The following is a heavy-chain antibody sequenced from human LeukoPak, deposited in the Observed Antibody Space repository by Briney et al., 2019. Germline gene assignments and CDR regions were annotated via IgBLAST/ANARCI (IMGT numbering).Heavy chain of an antibody. CDR1: GFTLSSSW. D-gene: IGHD2-15*01. CDR3: ARGPGGTPQEAFAS. J-gene: IGHJ3*02. V-gene: IGHV3-7*01. Sequence: GGSLRLSCAASGFTLSSSWLSWVRQAPGKGLEGVANIKRDGGEKHYVDSVKGGFTISRDNAKNSVYLQMDSLRAEDTAVYHCARGPGGTPQEAFASGGQARMVTVSS. CDR2: IKRDGGEK.